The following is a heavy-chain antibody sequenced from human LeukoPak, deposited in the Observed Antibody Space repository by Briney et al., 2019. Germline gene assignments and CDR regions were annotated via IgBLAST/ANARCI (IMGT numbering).Heavy chain of an antibody. CDR2: ISYDGSKK. Sequence: PGGSLRLSCAASGFTFSIYGMHWVRQAPGKGLEWVAVISYDGSKKYYADFVKGRFTISRDNSKNTLYLQMNSLRAEDTAVYYCAKEGPFTVTTSVYFDLWGRGTLVTVSS. CDR1: GFTFSIYG. V-gene: IGHV3-30*18. CDR3: AKEGPFTVTTSVYFDL. D-gene: IGHD4-11*01. J-gene: IGHJ2*01.